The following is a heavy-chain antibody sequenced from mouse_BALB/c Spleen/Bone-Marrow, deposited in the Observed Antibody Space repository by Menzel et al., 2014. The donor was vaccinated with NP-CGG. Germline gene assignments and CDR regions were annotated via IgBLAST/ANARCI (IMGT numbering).Heavy chain of an antibody. V-gene: IGHV1-9*01. J-gene: IGHJ3*01. Sequence: GSEEQKPGGPVKIRSKDTGFTFSKYWIEGGKKRAGHGLEWIGEILPGSGNTHYNEKFKGKATFTADTSSNTAYMQLSSLTSEDSAVYYCTRQGFACWGQGTLVTVSA. CDR2: ILPGSGNT. CDR3: TRQGFAC. CDR1: GFTFSKYW.